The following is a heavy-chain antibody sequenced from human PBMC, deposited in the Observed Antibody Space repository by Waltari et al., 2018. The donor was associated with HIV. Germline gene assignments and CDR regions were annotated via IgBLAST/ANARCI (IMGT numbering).Heavy chain of an antibody. V-gene: IGHV3-30-3*01. CDR3: ARDSTSMVSYFDY. D-gene: IGHD5-18*01. J-gene: IGHJ4*02. CDR1: GFTFSSFA. Sequence: QVHLVESGGGVVQPGRSLRLSCSASGFTFSSFAMHWVRQSPGKVLEGVALISYDGSAKYYADSVKGRFTISRDNSKNTLYLQMKNLGTDDTAVFFCARDSTSMVSYFDYWGRGILVTVSS. CDR2: ISYDGSAK.